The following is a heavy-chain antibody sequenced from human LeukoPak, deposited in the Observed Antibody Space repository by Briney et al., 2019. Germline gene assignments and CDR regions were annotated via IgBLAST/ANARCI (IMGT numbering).Heavy chain of an antibody. V-gene: IGHV3-23*01. CDR3: ATYRSPLFRHIDY. Sequence: GGALRLSCAASGFTFSTYAMSWGRQAPGKGLEWVSSITDSGDNTYYADSVKGRFTISRDNSKNTLYLQVDSLRPEDTAIYYCATYRSPLFRHIDYWGQGTLVTVSS. CDR2: ITDSGDNT. D-gene: IGHD3-10*02. J-gene: IGHJ4*02. CDR1: GFTFSTYA.